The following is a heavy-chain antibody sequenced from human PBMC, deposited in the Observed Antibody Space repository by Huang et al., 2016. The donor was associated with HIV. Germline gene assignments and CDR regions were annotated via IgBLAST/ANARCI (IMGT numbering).Heavy chain of an antibody. CDR1: GFTFSSYS. V-gene: IGHV3-48*01. D-gene: IGHD5-18*01. J-gene: IGHJ4*02. CDR2: ISSAGSAK. Sequence: EVHLVASGGGLVQPGGSLRLSCAASGFTFSSYSMNWVRQTPGKGLTWVSYISSAGSAKDYADYVKDRFTISRDNANNSLYLQMNGLRAEDAGVYFCAMGYGPFDFWGQRTLVTVSS. CDR3: AMGYGPFDF.